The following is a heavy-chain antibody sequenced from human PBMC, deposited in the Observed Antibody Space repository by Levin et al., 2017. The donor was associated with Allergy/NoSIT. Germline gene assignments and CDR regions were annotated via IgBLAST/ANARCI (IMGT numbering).Heavy chain of an antibody. CDR3: ARHEFRYSSSPRFQH. V-gene: IGHV4-59*08. Sequence: SETLSLTCAVSGASISSYYWSWIRQPPGKGLEWIGHIYYSGGTNYNPSLKSRVIMSVDTSKNQFALKVTSVTAADTAVYFCARHEFRYSSSPRFQHWGQGTLVTVSS. J-gene: IGHJ1*01. D-gene: IGHD6-13*01. CDR1: GASISSYY. CDR2: IYYSGGT.